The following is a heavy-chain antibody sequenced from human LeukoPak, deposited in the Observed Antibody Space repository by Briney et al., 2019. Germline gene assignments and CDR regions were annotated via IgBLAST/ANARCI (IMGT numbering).Heavy chain of an antibody. CDR1: GFTVSSFW. J-gene: IGHJ5*02. V-gene: IGHV3-74*01. CDR3: TRGRGSYGWFDP. Sequence: PGGSLRLSCAASGFTVSSFWMHWVRRAPGKGLVWVSRISSDGSNTYYADSVKGRFTISRDTAMNTLYLQMNSLRVEDTADYYCTRGRGSYGWFDPWGQGTQVTVSS. CDR2: ISSDGSNT. D-gene: IGHD3-10*01.